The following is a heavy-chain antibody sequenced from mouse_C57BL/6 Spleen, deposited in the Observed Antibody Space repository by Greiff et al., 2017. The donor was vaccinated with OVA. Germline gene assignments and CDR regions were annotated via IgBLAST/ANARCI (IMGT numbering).Heavy chain of an antibody. Sequence: EVQLQESGPELVKPGASVKIPCKASGYTFTDYNMDWVKQSHGKSLEWIGDINPNNGGTIYNQKFKGKATLTVDKSSSTAYMELRSLTSEDTAVYYCARRGRYFDVWGTGTTVTVSS. CDR2: INPNNGGT. CDR3: ARRGRYFDV. V-gene: IGHV1-18*01. J-gene: IGHJ1*03. CDR1: GYTFTDYN.